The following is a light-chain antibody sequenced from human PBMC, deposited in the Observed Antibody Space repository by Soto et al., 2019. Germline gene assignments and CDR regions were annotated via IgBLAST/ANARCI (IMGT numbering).Light chain of an antibody. Sequence: EGVFTLSPSSLSLSPGARDTLSVRDSHSLDSYLVSYQQTPGQAPTLLLSRASNRATGIPARFTGSASGTDFTLTINSLEPDDFALYSCQQRDSWPITFGQVTRLEIK. CDR1: HSLDSY. J-gene: IGKJ5*01. V-gene: IGKV3-11*01. CDR2: RAS. CDR3: QQRDSWPIT.